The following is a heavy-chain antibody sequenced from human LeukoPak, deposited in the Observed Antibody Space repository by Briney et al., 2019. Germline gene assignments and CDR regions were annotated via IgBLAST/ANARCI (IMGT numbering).Heavy chain of an antibody. CDR1: GFTFDDYA. CDR3: AKVFPYYYDSSGHFDY. CDR2: ISWNSGSI. D-gene: IGHD3-22*01. J-gene: IGHJ4*02. Sequence: GRSLRLSCAASGFTFDDYAMYWVRQAPGKGLEWVSGISWNSGSIGYADSVKGRFTISRDNAKNSLYLQMNSLRAEDTALYYCAKVFPYYYDSSGHFDYWGQGTLVTVSS. V-gene: IGHV3-9*01.